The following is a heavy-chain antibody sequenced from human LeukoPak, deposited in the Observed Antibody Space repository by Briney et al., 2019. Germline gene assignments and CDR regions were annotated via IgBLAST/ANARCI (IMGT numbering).Heavy chain of an antibody. CDR1: ELTFSGYW. D-gene: IGHD6-13*01. Sequence: GGSLRLSCAASELTFSGYWMNWVRQAPGKGPEWVANINQDGSEKHYVDSVKGRFTISRDNAKNSLLLQMNSLRVEDTAVFYCARDGFVGAADYWGQGTLVTVSS. V-gene: IGHV3-7*01. CDR2: INQDGSEK. J-gene: IGHJ4*02. CDR3: ARDGFVGAADY.